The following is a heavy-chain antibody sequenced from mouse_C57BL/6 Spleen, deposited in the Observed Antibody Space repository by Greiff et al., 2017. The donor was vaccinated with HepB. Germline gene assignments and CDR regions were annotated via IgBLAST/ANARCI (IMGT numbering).Heavy chain of an antibody. CDR3: ARAYSSYAMDY. D-gene: IGHD2-10*01. CDR1: GYTFTSYW. J-gene: IGHJ4*01. Sequence: VQLQQPGAELVRPGSSVKLSCKASGYTFTSYWMHWVKQRPIQGLEWIGNIDPSDSETHYNQKFKDKATLTVDKSSSTAYMKLSSLTSEDSAVYYCARAYSSYAMDYWGQGTSVTVSS. V-gene: IGHV1-52*01. CDR2: IDPSDSET.